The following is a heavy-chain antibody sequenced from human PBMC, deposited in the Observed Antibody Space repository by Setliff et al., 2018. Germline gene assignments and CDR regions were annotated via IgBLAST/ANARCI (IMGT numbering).Heavy chain of an antibody. CDR1: GDSISSSSYY. CDR2: ISNSGGT. J-gene: IGHJ6*02. V-gene: IGHV4-39*07. CDR3: ARVSQLVVLSLYYYYGMDV. Sequence: KPSETLSLTCTVSGDSISSSSYYWGWIRQPPGKGLEWIGSISNSGGTYYNPSLKSRVTISVDTSKNQFSLKLSSVTAADTAVYYCARVSQLVVLSLYYYYGMDVWGQGTTVTVSS. D-gene: IGHD6-6*01.